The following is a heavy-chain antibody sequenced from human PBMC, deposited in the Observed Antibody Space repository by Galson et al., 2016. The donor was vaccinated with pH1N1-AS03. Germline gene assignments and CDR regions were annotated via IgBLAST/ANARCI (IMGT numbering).Heavy chain of an antibody. D-gene: IGHD5-18*01. Sequence: SVKVSCKASGGTLNNYAVNWVRQAPGQGLEWMGGISPIFGSANHAQKFQGRVTITADIFTNTAYMELSGLSSEDTAVYYCGRLNTAKGEDYWGQGTLVIVSS. CDR1: GGTLNNYA. CDR2: ISPIFGSA. V-gene: IGHV1-69*06. J-gene: IGHJ4*02. CDR3: GRLNTAKGEDY.